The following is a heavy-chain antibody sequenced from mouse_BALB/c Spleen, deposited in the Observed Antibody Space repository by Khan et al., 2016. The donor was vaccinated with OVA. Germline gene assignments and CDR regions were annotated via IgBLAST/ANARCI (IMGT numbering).Heavy chain of an antibody. CDR2: IYPGNVNT. V-gene: IGHV1S56*01. J-gene: IGHJ4*01. D-gene: IGHD1-1*01. CDR3: ARGDYYGTYAMDY. CDR1: GSTFTNFY. Sequence: QVQLKESGPELVKPGASVRISCKASGSTFTNFYIHWVKQRPGQGLEWIGWIYPGNVNTKYNENFKGKVTLTADKSSSTAYMLLSSLTSEDSAVYFCARGDYYGTYAMDYLGQGTSVIVSS.